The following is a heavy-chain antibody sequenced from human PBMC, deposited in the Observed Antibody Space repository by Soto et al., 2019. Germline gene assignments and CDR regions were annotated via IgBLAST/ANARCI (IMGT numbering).Heavy chain of an antibody. CDR3: ARDSAYCRSTSCYLSYYYYMDV. Sequence: EVQVVESGGGLVQPGGSLRLSCAASGFTFSNHWMTWVRQAPGKGLEWVSNIKQDGSEIYYVDSVKGRFTLSRDNAKNSLYLQKNSLRAEDTAVYYCARDSAYCRSTSCYLSYYYYMDVWGKGTTVTVSS. J-gene: IGHJ6*03. CDR1: GFTFSNHW. V-gene: IGHV3-7*01. CDR2: IKQDGSEI. D-gene: IGHD2-2*01.